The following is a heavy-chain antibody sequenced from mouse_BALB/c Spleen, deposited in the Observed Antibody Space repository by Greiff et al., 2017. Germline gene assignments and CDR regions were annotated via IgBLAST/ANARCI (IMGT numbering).Heavy chain of an antibody. CDR1: GYTFTSYW. D-gene: IGHD4-1*01. CDR3: TRRGLGGDY. V-gene: IGHV1S127*01. J-gene: IGHJ4*01. CDR2: IDPSDSYT. Sequence: QVQLQQPGAELVKPGASVKMSCKASGYTFTSYWMHWVKQRPGQGLEWIGVIDPSDSYTSYNQKFKGKATLTVDTSSSTAYMQLSSLTSEDSAVYYCTRRGLGGDYWGQGTSVTVSS.